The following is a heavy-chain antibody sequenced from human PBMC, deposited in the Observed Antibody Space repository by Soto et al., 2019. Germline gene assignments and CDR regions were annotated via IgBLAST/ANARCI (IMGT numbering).Heavy chain of an antibody. V-gene: IGHV1-8*01. Sequence: ASVKVSCKASGYSFISYDINWVRQATGQGPEWLGWINPNSGNTGYNQKFKGRVSLTRDNSRSTAYMELSGLRSDDTAVYYCARXDRRGYSYGHPYTWFDPWGPGTLVTVSS. J-gene: IGHJ5*02. CDR3: ARXDRRGYSYGHPYTWFDP. CDR2: INPNSGNT. CDR1: GYSFISYD. D-gene: IGHD5-18*01.